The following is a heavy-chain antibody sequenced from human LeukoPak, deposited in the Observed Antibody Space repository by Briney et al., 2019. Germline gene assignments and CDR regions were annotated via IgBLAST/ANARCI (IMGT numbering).Heavy chain of an antibody. D-gene: IGHD2-15*01. CDR3: ARMRIYCSGGSCYSSHDAFDI. J-gene: IGHJ3*02. CDR1: GYTLTELS. CDR2: FDPEDGET. V-gene: IGHV1-24*01. Sequence: ASVKVSCKVSGYTLTELSMHWVRQAPGKGLEWMGGFDPEDGETIYAQKFQGRVTITADKSTSTAYMELSSLRSEDTAVYYCARMRIYCSGGSCYSSHDAFDIWGQGTMVTVSS.